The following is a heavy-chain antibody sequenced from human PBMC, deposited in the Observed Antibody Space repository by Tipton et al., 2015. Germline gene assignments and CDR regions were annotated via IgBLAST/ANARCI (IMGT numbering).Heavy chain of an antibody. CDR2: IKGDGGIS. J-gene: IGHJ3*02. V-gene: IGHV3-74*01. CDR1: GFTFSLYW. Sequence: GSLRLSCLAPGFTFSLYWMHWVRQVPGKGLAWVSRIKGDGGISDHADSVKGRFTISRDNAANTLYLQMDSLGPEDTAVYYCAKDLRDFDEYVGVIAIRRHGTMLTVSS. D-gene: IGHD6-6*01. CDR3: AKDLRDFDEYVGVIAI.